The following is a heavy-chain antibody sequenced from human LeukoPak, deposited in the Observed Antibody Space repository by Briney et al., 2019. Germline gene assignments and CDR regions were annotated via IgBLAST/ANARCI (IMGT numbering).Heavy chain of an antibody. V-gene: IGHV3-48*01. D-gene: IGHD6-6*01. CDR2: ISSSSSTI. CDR3: ARSYSSSSSIYYYYYMDV. CDR1: GFTFSSYS. J-gene: IGHJ6*03. Sequence: GGSLRLSCAASGFTFSSYSMNWVRQAPGKGLEWVSYISSSSSTIYYADSVKGRFTISRDNAKNSLYLQMNSLRAEDTAVYYCARSYSSSSSIYYYYYMDVWGKGTTVTVSS.